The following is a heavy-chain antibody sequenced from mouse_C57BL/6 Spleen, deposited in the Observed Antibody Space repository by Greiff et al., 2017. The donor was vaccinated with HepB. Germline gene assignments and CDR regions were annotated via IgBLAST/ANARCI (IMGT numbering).Heavy chain of an antibody. Sequence: EVQLQESGGGLVKPGGSLKLSCAASGFTFSSYAMSWVRQTPEKRLEWVATISDGGSYTYYPDNVKGRFTISRDNAKNNLYLQMSHLKSEDTAMYYCARDEDYYGSSYNWYFDVWGTGTTVTVSS. CDR3: ARDEDYYGSSYNWYFDV. V-gene: IGHV5-4*01. CDR2: ISDGGSYT. J-gene: IGHJ1*03. CDR1: GFTFSSYA. D-gene: IGHD1-1*01.